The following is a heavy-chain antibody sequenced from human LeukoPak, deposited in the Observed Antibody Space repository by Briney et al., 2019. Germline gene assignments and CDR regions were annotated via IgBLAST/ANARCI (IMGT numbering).Heavy chain of an antibody. CDR1: GFTFTKFW. D-gene: IGHD2-21*02. V-gene: IGHV3-7*01. J-gene: IGHJ4*02. CDR2: IQEDGKKE. Sequence: GGSLRLSCEASGFTFTKFWMSWVRQAPGKGLEWVANIQEDGKKENYVDSVRGRFTISRDNAKNSIYLQMNSLRVEDTAVYYCAKDIVGGGDDYWGQGALVIVSS. CDR3: AKDIVGGGDDY.